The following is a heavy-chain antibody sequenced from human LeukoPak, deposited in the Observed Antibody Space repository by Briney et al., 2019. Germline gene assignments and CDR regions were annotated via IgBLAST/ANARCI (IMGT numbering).Heavy chain of an antibody. CDR1: GYSFTSYW. J-gene: IGHJ6*02. CDR2: IYPGDSDT. D-gene: IGHD4-17*01. CDR3: ARQVTVTPDETEYYYYGMDA. V-gene: IGHV5-51*01. Sequence: GESLKISCKGSGYSFTSYWIGWVRQMPGKCLEWMGIIYPGDSDTRYSPSFQGQVTISADKSISTAYLQWSSLKASDTAMYYCARQVTVTPDETEYYYYGMDAWGQGTTVTVSS.